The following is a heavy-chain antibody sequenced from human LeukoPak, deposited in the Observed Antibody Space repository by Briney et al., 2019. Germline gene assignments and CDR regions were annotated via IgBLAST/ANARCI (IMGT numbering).Heavy chain of an antibody. CDR2: VNPSSGDT. CDR1: GYTFTNYY. D-gene: IGHD2-15*01. J-gene: IGHJ5*02. CDR3: ARDRHCSGGICHSIWFDP. V-gene: IGHV1-46*01. Sequence: ASVNVSCKASGYTFTNYYMHWVRQAPGQGLEWMGIVNPSSGDTNYAQKFQGRVTMTRDTSTTTVYMDLSSLSSEDTAVYYCARDRHCSGGICHSIWFDPWGQGTLVTVSS.